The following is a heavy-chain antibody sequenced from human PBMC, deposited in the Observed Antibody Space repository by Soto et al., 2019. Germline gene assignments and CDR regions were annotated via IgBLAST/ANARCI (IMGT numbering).Heavy chain of an antibody. Sequence: PGGSLILSCAVSGFTFSGAWMSWVRQAPGKGLEWVSAISGSGGSTYYADSVKGRFTISRDNSKNTLYLQMNSLRAEDTAVYYCAKGSITMIRGVILPAYYYGMDVWGQGTTVTVSS. CDR2: ISGSGGST. D-gene: IGHD3-10*01. J-gene: IGHJ6*02. CDR1: GFTFSGAW. CDR3: AKGSITMIRGVILPAYYYGMDV. V-gene: IGHV3-23*01.